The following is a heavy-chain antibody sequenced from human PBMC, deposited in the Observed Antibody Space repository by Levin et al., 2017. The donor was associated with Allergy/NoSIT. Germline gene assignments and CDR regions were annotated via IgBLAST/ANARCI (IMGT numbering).Heavy chain of an antibody. CDR2: INHSGST. Sequence: PSETLSLTCAVYGGSFSGYYWSWIRQPPGKGLEWIGEINHSGSTNYNPSLKSRVTISVDTSKNQFSLKLISVTAAETAVYYCARGHGPISGWPSWGDYYYYYMDVRGKGTTVTVSS. D-gene: IGHD6-19*01. CDR1: GGSFSGYY. V-gene: IGHV4-34*01. J-gene: IGHJ6*03. CDR3: ARGHGPISGWPSWGDYYYYYMDV.